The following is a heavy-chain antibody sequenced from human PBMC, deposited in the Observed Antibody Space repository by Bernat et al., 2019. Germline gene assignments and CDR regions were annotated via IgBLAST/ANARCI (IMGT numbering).Heavy chain of an antibody. V-gene: IGHV4-39*01. CDR3: ARQIVGAHDF. CDR2: IYYTGST. J-gene: IGHJ4*02. CDR1: GNSISSGSHY. D-gene: IGHD1-26*01. Sequence: QLQLQESGPGLVRPSETLSLTCSVSGNSISSGSHYWGWFRQPPGKGLEYIGTIYYTGSTYYNPSLRSRVTISMDTSKNHFSLKLSSVTAADTAVYYCARQIVGAHDFWGQGTRVTVSS.